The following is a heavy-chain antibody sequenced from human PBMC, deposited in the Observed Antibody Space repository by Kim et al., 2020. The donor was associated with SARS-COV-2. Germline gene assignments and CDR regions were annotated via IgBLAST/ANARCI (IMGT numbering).Heavy chain of an antibody. J-gene: IGHJ6*03. CDR3: AMDKWFGEFGDYHYYIDA. CDR1: GGSISSYY. V-gene: IGHV4-4*09. Sequence: SETLSLTCTVSGGSISSYYWNWIRQSPGKGLEWIGYVSDSGNVNYNPSLKSRVTMSLDTSKNQSSLQLSSVTAADTAVYYCAMDKWFGEFGDYHYYIDA. CDR2: VSDSGNV. D-gene: IGHD3-10*01.